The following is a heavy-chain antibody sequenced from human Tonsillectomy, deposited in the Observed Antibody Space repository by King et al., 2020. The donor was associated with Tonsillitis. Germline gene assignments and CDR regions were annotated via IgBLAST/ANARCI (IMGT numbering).Heavy chain of an antibody. CDR1: GYSFSTYW. J-gene: IGHJ4*02. D-gene: IGHD1-1*01. CDR3: ARHKTVPTTEDKRLTQGFDF. Sequence: QLVQSGAEVKKPGESLKISCKGSGYSFSTYWIGWVRQMPGKGLEWMGIIYPGDSDTRYSPSFQGQVAISADKSTSTAYLQWSSLQASDTAVYYCARHKTVPTTEDKRLTQGFDFWGQGTLVTVSS. CDR2: IYPGDSDT. V-gene: IGHV5-51*01.